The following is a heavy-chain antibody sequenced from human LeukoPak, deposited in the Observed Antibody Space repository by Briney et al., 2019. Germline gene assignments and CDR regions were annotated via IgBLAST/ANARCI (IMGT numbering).Heavy chain of an antibody. Sequence: GGSLRLSCAASGFTFSSYSMNWVRQAPGKGLEWVSSISSSSSCIYYADSVKGRFTISRDNAKNSLYLQMNSLRAEDTAVYYCAGDGSGSYGDYFDYWGQGTLVTVSS. CDR1: GFTFSSYS. CDR2: ISSSSSCI. V-gene: IGHV3-21*01. D-gene: IGHD1-26*01. J-gene: IGHJ4*02. CDR3: AGDGSGSYGDYFDY.